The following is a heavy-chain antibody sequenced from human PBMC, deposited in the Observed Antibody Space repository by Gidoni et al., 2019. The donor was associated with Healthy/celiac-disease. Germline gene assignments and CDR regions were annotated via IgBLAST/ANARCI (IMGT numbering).Heavy chain of an antibody. Sequence: QVQLQQWGAGLLKPSETLSLTCAVYVGSFSGSSWTWIRQPPGKGLEWIGEINHSGSANYNPSLKSRVTISVDTSKNQFSLKLSSVTAADTAVYYCARGILGYCSSTSCQKGGYFDYWGQGTLVTVSS. CDR1: VGSFSGSS. D-gene: IGHD2-2*01. V-gene: IGHV4-34*01. CDR3: ARGILGYCSSTSCQKGGYFDY. CDR2: INHSGSA. J-gene: IGHJ4*02.